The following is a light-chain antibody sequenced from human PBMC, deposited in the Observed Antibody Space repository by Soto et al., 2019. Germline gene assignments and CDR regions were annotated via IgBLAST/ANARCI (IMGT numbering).Light chain of an antibody. J-gene: IGKJ1*01. V-gene: IGKV3-20*01. CDR3: QQYGSSGT. Sequence: EIVLTQSPGTLSLSPGQRATLSCTASQSVSRNYLAWYQQKPGQPPRLLIYATSTRATGIPDRFSGSGSGTDFTLTISRLEPEDFAVYYCQQYGSSGTFGQGTKVDIK. CDR1: QSVSRNY. CDR2: ATS.